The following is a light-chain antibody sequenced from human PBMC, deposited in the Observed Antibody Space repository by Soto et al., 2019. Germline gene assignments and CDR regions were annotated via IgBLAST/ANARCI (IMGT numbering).Light chain of an antibody. CDR2: EVS. V-gene: IGLV2-14*01. J-gene: IGLJ2*01. Sequence: QSVLTQPASVSGSPGQSITISCTGTSSDVGGYNYVSWYQQHPGKAPKLMIYEVSNRPSGVSYRFSGSKSANTASLTISGLQAEDEADYYCSSYTSTDTLVFGGGTKLTVL. CDR1: SSDVGGYNY. CDR3: SSYTSTDTLV.